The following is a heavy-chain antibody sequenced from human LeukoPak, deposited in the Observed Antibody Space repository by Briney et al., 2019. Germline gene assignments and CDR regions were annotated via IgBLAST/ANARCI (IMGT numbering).Heavy chain of an antibody. CDR1: GYSFTSYW. J-gene: IGHJ4*02. Sequence: GESLKISCKGSGYSFTSYWIGWVRQMPGKGLEWMGIIYPGDSDTRYSPSFQGQVTISADKSISTAYLQWSSLKASDTAMYYCARLTRYSETTYYFDYWGQGTLVTVSS. CDR2: IYPGDSDT. V-gene: IGHV5-51*01. D-gene: IGHD1-1*01. CDR3: ARLTRYSETTYYFDY.